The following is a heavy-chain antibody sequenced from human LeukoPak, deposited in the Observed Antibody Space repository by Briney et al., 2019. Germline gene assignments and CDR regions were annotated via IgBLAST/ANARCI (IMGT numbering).Heavy chain of an antibody. V-gene: IGHV3-21*01. D-gene: IGHD3-22*01. J-gene: IGHJ4*02. CDR2: ISSSSSYI. Sequence: PGGSLRLSCAASGFTFGSYSMNWVRQAPGKGLEWVSSISSSSSYIYYAGSVKGRFTISRDNAKNSLYLQMNSLRAEDTAVYYCAREWSEHYYYDSSGYFIWGQGTLVTVSS. CDR1: GFTFGSYS. CDR3: AREWSEHYYYDSSGYFI.